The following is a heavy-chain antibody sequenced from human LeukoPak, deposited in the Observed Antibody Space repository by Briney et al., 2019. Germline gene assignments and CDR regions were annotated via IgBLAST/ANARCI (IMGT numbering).Heavy chain of an antibody. CDR2: INHSGST. Sequence: SETLSLTCAVYGGSFSGYYWSWIRQPPGKGLEWIGEINHSGSTNYNPSLKSRVTISVDTSKNQFSLKLSSVTAADTAVYYCARLTGRSYYYDSSGYYYDAFDIWGQGTMVTVSS. D-gene: IGHD3-22*01. CDR1: GGSFSGYY. CDR3: ARLTGRSYYYDSSGYYYDAFDI. J-gene: IGHJ3*02. V-gene: IGHV4-34*01.